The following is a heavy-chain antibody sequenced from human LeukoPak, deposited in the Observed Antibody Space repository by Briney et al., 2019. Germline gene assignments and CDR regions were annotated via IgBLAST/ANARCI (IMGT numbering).Heavy chain of an antibody. CDR3: ARSYCSSTSCYSDY. CDR2: IIPILGIA. D-gene: IGHD2-2*01. V-gene: IGHV1-69*02. J-gene: IGHJ4*02. CDR1: GGTFSSYT. Sequence: SVKVSCKASGGTFSSYTISWVRQAPGQGLEWMGRIIPILGIANYAQKFQGRVTITADKSTTTAYMELSSLRSEDTAVYYCARSYCSSTSCYSDYWGQGTLVTVSS.